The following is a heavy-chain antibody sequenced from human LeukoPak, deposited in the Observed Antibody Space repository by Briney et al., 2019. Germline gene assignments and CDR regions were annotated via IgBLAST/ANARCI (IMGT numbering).Heavy chain of an antibody. D-gene: IGHD3-3*01. V-gene: IGHV4-4*07. J-gene: IGHJ5*02. CDR1: GGSISSYY. CDR3: ARVYDDFLFARNWFDP. CDR2: IYSSGST. Sequence: PSETLSLTCTVSGGSISSYYWTWIRQPAGKGLEWIGRIYSSGSTNYNPSLKSRVTMSVDTSKNQFSLKVISVTAADTAVYYCARVYDDFLFARNWFDPWGQGTLVTVSS.